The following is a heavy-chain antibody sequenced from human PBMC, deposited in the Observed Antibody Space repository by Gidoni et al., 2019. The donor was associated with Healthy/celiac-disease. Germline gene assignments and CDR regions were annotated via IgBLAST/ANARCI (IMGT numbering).Heavy chain of an antibody. V-gene: IGHV1-2*02. J-gene: IGHJ6*02. D-gene: IGHD3-3*01. CDR1: GYTFTGHH. Sequence: QVQLVQSGAEVKKPGATGKVPCKAPGYTFTGHHMHWGRQAPGQGLEWWGWINLNGGGTNYAQKFQGRVTMTRDTSISPAYMELGRLRSDDTAVYYCARDYYDFWSVNYCYGMDVWGQGTTVTVSS. CDR3: ARDYYDFWSVNYCYGMDV. CDR2: INLNGGGT.